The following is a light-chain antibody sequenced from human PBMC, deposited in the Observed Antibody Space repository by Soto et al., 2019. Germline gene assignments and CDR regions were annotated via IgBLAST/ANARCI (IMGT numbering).Light chain of an antibody. CDR3: QHYGNSPIT. CDR2: GAF. Sequence: EIVLTQSPATLSLSPGERATLSCRASPSVTNYLAWYQQKPGQAPRLVIYGAFNRATGIPARFSGSGSGTDFTLTISRLEPEDFAVYYCQHYGNSPITVGQGTRLEIK. CDR1: PSVTNY. J-gene: IGKJ5*01. V-gene: IGKV3-20*01.